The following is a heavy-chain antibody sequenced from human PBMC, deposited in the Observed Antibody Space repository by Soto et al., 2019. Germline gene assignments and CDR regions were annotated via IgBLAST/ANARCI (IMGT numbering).Heavy chain of an antibody. CDR1: GGSISSGSYY. CDR3: ARPGGSSWTIDY. D-gene: IGHD6-13*01. V-gene: IGHV4-61*01. CDR2: IYYSGST. Sequence: SETLSLTCTVSGGSISSGSYYWRWVRQPPGKGLEWIGYIYYSGSTNYNPSLKSRVTISVDTSKNQFSLKLSSVTAADTAVYYCARPGGSSWTIDYWGQGTLVTVSS. J-gene: IGHJ4*02.